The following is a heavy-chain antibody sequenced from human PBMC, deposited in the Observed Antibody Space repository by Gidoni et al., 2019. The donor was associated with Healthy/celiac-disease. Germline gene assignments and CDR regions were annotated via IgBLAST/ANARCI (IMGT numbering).Heavy chain of an antibody. CDR1: GFPFSSNA. V-gene: IGHV3-23*01. CDR3: ATSLKYSSGWYVVDY. J-gene: IGHJ4*02. Sequence: EVQLLESGGGLVQHGGSLRLSCSAHGFPFSSNARRWVRKVPGEGLEWVLAISGSGGSTYYADSVKGRFTISRDNSKNTLYLQINSLRAEDTAVYYCATSLKYSSGWYVVDYWGQGTLVTVSS. CDR2: ISGSGGST. D-gene: IGHD6-19*01.